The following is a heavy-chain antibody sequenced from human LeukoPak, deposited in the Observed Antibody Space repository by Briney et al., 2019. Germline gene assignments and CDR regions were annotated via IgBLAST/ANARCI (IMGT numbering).Heavy chain of an antibody. V-gene: IGHV4-34*01. J-gene: IGHJ6*02. CDR1: GGSFSGYY. CDR2: IDHSGST. Sequence: SETLSLTCAVYGGSFSGYYWSWIRQPPGKGLEWIGEIDHSGSTNYNPSLKSRVTISVDTSKNQFSLKLSSVTAADTAVYYCAIQLNWGDYYYYYGMDVWGQGTTVTVSS. CDR3: AIQLNWGDYYYYYGMDV. D-gene: IGHD7-27*01.